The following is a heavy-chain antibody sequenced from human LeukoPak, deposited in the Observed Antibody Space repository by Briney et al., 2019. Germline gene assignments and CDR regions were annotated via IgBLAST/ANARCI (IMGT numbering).Heavy chain of an antibody. CDR2: ISSSSSYI. D-gene: IGHD3-3*01. CDR3: ASGRYYDFWSGFDY. CDR1: GFTFSSYS. V-gene: IGHV3-21*01. J-gene: IGHJ4*02. Sequence: GGSLRLSCAASGFTFSSYSMNWVRQAPGKGLEWVSSISSSSSYIYYADSVKGRFTISRDNAKNSLYLQMNSLRAEDTAVYYCASGRYYDFWSGFDYWGQGTLVTVSS.